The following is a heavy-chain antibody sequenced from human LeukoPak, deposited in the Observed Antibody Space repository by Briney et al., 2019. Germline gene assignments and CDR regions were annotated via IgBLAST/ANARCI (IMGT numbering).Heavy chain of an antibody. CDR3: ARAGRVYYGSGKNWFDP. CDR1: GYTFTSYD. Sequence: ASVKVSRKASGYTFTSYDINWVRQATGQGLEWMGWMNPNSDNTGYAQKFQGRVTMTRNTSISTAYMELSSLRSEDTAVYYCARAGRVYYGSGKNWFDPWGQGTLVTVSS. V-gene: IGHV1-8*01. CDR2: MNPNSDNT. D-gene: IGHD3-10*01. J-gene: IGHJ5*02.